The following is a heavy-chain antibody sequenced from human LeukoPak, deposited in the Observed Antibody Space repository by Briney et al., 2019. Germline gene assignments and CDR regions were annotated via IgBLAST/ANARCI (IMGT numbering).Heavy chain of an antibody. Sequence: PSETLSLTCTVSGGSISSGDYYWSWIRQPPGKGLEWIGYIYYSGSTYYNPSLKSRVTISVDTSKNQFSLKLSSVTAADTAVYYCAREASDDSSQAVVYYFDYWGQGTLVTVSS. V-gene: IGHV4-30-4*01. CDR2: IYYSGST. CDR3: AREASDDSSQAVVYYFDY. CDR1: GGSISSGDYY. J-gene: IGHJ4*02. D-gene: IGHD3-22*01.